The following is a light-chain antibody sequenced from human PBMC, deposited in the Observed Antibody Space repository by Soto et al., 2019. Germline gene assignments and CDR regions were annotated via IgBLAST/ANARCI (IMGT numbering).Light chain of an antibody. J-gene: IGKJ4*01. Sequence: EIVMTQSPATLYVSPGERATLSCRASQRVSKDLACYQQKPGQAPRLLIYGVSTRANGIPARFSGSGSGTAFNLTISSRQSEDFAVYYCHQYNSWPLTFGGGTKVEVK. CDR3: HQYNSWPLT. V-gene: IGKV3-15*01. CDR1: QRVSKD. CDR2: GVS.